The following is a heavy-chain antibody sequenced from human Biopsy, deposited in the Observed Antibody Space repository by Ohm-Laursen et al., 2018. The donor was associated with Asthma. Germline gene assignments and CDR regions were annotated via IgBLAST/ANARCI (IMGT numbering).Heavy chain of an antibody. V-gene: IGHV4-61*01. Sequence: SDTLSLTCTVSGGPVSTGSYYWSWIRQPPGKGLEGLGYLYLPWGDNYNPSLKSRVTISVETSKNQFSLRLNSVTAADTAVYYCARGPNYHGSGRAPIGMDVWGQGTTVTVSS. D-gene: IGHD3-10*01. J-gene: IGHJ6*02. CDR1: GGPVSTGSYY. CDR3: ARGPNYHGSGRAPIGMDV. CDR2: LYLPWGD.